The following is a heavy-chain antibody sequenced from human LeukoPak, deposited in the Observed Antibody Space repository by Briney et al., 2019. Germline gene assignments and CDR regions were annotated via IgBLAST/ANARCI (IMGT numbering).Heavy chain of an antibody. CDR1: GFTFSSYW. V-gene: IGHV3-7*01. CDR3: ARDIARSSWSDY. CDR2: IKQDGSEK. Sequence: PGGSLRLSCAVSGFTFSSYWMSWVREAPGKGLEWVADIKQDGSEKNHVDSVKGRFTISRDNAKNSLYLQMNSLRAEDTAVYYCARDIARSSWSDYWGQGTLVTAPS. D-gene: IGHD6-13*01. J-gene: IGHJ4*02.